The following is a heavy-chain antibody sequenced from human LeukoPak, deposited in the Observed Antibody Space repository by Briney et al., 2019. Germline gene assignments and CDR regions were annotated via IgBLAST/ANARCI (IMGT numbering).Heavy chain of an antibody. CDR3: ASSSGWTGGVY. CDR1: GFTFSSYS. D-gene: IGHD6-19*01. Sequence: GGSLRLSCAASGFTFSSYSMDWVRQAPGKGLEWVANIKQDGSEKYYVDSVKGRFTISRDNAKNSLYLQMNSLRAEDTAVYYCASSSGWTGGVYWGQGTLVTVSS. CDR2: IKQDGSEK. V-gene: IGHV3-7*01. J-gene: IGHJ4*02.